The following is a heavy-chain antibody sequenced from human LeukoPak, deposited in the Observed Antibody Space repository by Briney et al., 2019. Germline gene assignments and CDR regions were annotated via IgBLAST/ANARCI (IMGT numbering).Heavy chain of an antibody. V-gene: IGHV4-38-2*02. J-gene: IGHJ6*03. Sequence: SETLSLTCTVSGYSISSGYYWDWIRQPPGKGLEWIGRIYHSGSPYYNSSLKSRVTISVDTSKNQFSLKLSSVTAADTAVYYCARITNYYYYMDVWGKGTTVTVSS. CDR1: GYSISSGYY. CDR2: IYHSGSP. CDR3: ARITNYYYYMDV. D-gene: IGHD1-20*01.